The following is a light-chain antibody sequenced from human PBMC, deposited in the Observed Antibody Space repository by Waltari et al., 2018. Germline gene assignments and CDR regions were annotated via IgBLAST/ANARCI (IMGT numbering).Light chain of an antibody. V-gene: IGLV3-10*01. Sequence: SDELTQPPSVSVSPGQTARITCSGDALPKKYAHWYQQKSGQAPVVVISEDNKRPSEIPERFSGSSSGTMATLTISGAQVEDEADYYCYSTDSSGLGVFGTGTKVTVL. CDR1: ALPKKY. CDR2: EDN. J-gene: IGLJ1*01. CDR3: YSTDSSGLGV.